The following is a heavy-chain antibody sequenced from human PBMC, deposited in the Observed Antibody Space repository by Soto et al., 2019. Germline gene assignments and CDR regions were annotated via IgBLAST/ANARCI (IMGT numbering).Heavy chain of an antibody. D-gene: IGHD6-13*01. CDR2: INQSGST. Sequence: SETLSLTCAVYGGSFSGYYWSWIRQPPGKGLEWIGEINQSGSTNYNPSLKSRVTISVDTSKNQFSLKLSSVTASDTAIYYCARTAAAGKYYYGVDVWGQGTTVTVSS. CDR3: ARTAAAGKYYYGVDV. J-gene: IGHJ6*02. V-gene: IGHV4-34*01. CDR1: GGSFSGYY.